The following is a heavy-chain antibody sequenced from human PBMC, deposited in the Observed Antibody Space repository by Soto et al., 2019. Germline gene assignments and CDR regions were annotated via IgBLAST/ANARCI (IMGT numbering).Heavy chain of an antibody. CDR2: ISGSGGST. V-gene: IGHV3-23*01. CDR1: GFTFSSYA. Sequence: EVQLLESGGGLVQPGGSLRLSCAASGFTFSSYAMSWVRQAPGKGLEWVSAISGSGGSTYYADSVKGRFTISRDNSKNTLYLQMNSLRAEDTAVYYCARAIPMVRGVITLFDYWGQGTLVTVSS. J-gene: IGHJ4*02. CDR3: ARAIPMVRGVITLFDY. D-gene: IGHD3-10*01.